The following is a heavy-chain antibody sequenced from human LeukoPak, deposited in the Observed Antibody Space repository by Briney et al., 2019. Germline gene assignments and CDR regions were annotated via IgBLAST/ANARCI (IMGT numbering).Heavy chain of an antibody. D-gene: IGHD2-2*01. CDR3: AKGYCSSTSCPTFEN. Sequence: GRSLRLSCAASGFTFDDYAMHWVRQAPGKGLEWVSGISWNSGSIGYADSVKGRFTISRDNAKNSLYLQMNSLRAEDMALYYCAKGYCSSTSCPTFENSG. J-gene: IGHJ3*02. V-gene: IGHV3-9*03. CDR1: GFTFDDYA. CDR2: ISWNSGSI.